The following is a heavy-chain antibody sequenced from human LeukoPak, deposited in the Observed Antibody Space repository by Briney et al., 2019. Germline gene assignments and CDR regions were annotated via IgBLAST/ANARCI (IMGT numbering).Heavy chain of an antibody. CDR3: ARDYYDSSGSKGTGY. Sequence: ASVKVSCKASGYTFTSYGISWVRQAPGQGLEWMGWISAYNGNTNYAQKLQGRVTMTTDTSTSTAYMELRSPRSDDTAVYYCARDYYDSSGSKGTGYWGQGTLVTVSS. J-gene: IGHJ4*02. D-gene: IGHD3-22*01. V-gene: IGHV1-18*01. CDR1: GYTFTSYG. CDR2: ISAYNGNT.